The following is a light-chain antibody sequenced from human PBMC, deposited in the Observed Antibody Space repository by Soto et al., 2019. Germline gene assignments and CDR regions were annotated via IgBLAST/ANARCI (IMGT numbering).Light chain of an antibody. CDR3: ASWDDSLESPL. Sequence: QLVLTQPPSASGTPGQRVIISCSGSRSNIATYSVNWFQHLPGTAPKLLIYNSNQRPSAVPLRFSGSKSGTSASLAISGLQSDDEADYYCASWDDSLESPLFGGGTKLTVL. V-gene: IGLV1-44*01. CDR1: RSNIATYS. J-gene: IGLJ2*01. CDR2: NSN.